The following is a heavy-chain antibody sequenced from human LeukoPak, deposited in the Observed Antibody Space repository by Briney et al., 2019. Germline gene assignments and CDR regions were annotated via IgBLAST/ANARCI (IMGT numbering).Heavy chain of an antibody. J-gene: IGHJ4*02. CDR1: GYTFFSYG. Sequence: ASVKVSCKTSGYTFFSYGITWVRQAPGRGLEWMGWISANNGDTKYAPKFQGRVTMTTESNTRTAYLDVRSLRSDDTAVYYCARDGVHSGTTDFWGQGTLITVAS. D-gene: IGHD1-1*01. CDR2: ISANNGDT. V-gene: IGHV1-18*01. CDR3: ARDGVHSGTTDF.